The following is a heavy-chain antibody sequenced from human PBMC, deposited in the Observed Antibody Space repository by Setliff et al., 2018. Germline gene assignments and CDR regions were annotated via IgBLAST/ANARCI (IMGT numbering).Heavy chain of an antibody. Sequence: PGGSLRLSCVVSGFTVNDNFMTWVRQSPGRGLEWVSLIYTGGSTHYADSVKGRFTASRDNSRNTLYLQMNSLRSEDTAVYYCTKGGSWSDYWGQGALVTVS. D-gene: IGHD6-13*01. V-gene: IGHV3-53*05. CDR2: IYTGGST. J-gene: IGHJ4*02. CDR1: GFTVNDNF. CDR3: TKGGSWSDY.